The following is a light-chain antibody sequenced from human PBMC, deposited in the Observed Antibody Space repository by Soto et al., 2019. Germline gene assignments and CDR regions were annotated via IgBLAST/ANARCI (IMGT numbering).Light chain of an antibody. Sequence: EIVLTQSPGTLSLSPGERATLSCRASQSVSSNYLAWYQQKPGQAPRLLIYGASSRATGIPDRFSGSGFGTDFTLTISRLEPEDFAVYYCQQYGSSPWTFGQGNKVEIK. CDR2: GAS. V-gene: IGKV3-20*01. J-gene: IGKJ1*01. CDR3: QQYGSSPWT. CDR1: QSVSSNY.